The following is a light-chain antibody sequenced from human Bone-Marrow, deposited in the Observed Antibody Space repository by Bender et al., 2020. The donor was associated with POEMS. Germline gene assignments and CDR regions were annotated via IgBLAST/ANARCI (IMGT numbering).Light chain of an antibody. J-gene: IGLJ3*02. Sequence: QSALTQPASVSGSPGQSITISCTGTSSDVGNYNFVSWYQQHPGKAPKLMISEVSKRPSGVSNRFSGSKSGSTASLTISGLQAEDEGDYYCSSYAGSSTPWVFGGGTKLTVL. CDR3: SSYAGSSTPWV. V-gene: IGLV2-23*02. CDR2: EVS. CDR1: SSDVGNYNF.